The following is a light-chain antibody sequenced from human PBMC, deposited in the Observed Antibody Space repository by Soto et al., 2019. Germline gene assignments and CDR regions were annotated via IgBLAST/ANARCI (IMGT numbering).Light chain of an antibody. J-gene: IGLJ3*02. CDR2: DVS. Sequence: QSALTQPASVSGSPGQSITISCTGTSRNVGGYNYVSWYQQHPGTAPKLMIYDVSNRPSGVSNRFSGSKSGNTASLTISGLQAEDEADYYCSSYTSSSINWVFGGGTKLTVL. CDR1: SRNVGGYNY. CDR3: SSYTSSSINWV. V-gene: IGLV2-14*01.